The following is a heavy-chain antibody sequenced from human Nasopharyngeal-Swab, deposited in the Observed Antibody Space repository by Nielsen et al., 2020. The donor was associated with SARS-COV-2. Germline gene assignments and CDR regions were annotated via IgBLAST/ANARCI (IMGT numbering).Heavy chain of an antibody. V-gene: IGHV4-61*08. D-gene: IGHD4-23*01. CDR3: ARLTTVVARFDN. CDR1: GDSVTRGGYY. J-gene: IGHJ4*02. CDR2: IDYSGTT. Sequence: SETLSLTCTVSGDSVTRGGYYWSRIRQPPGKGLEWRADIDYSGTTTDNPSLKSRVTISIDTAKNQFSLKVSSVTAADTAVYYCARLTTVVARFDNWGQGTLVTVSS.